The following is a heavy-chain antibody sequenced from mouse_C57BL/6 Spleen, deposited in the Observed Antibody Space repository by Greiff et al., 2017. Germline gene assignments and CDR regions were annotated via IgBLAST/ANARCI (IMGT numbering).Heavy chain of an antibody. CDR3: ARRGHYYGSSYDAMDY. V-gene: IGHV1-42*01. Sequence: VQLKQSGPELVKPGASVKISCKASGYSFTGYYMNWVKQSPEKSLEWIGEFNPSTGGTTYNQKFKAKATLTVDKSSSTAYMQLKSLTSEDSAVYYCARRGHYYGSSYDAMDYWGQGTSVTVSS. CDR2: FNPSTGGT. CDR1: GYSFTGYY. D-gene: IGHD1-1*01. J-gene: IGHJ4*01.